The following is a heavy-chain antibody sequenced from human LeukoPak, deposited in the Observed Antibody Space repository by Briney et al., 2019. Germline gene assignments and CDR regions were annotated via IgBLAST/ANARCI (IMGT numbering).Heavy chain of an antibody. Sequence: GASVKVSCKASGYTFISYGISGVRQAPGQGVEWMGWLSAYNGNTNKAQKLQGRVTMTTDTSTSTAYMELRSLRSDDTAVYYCARDLSLPAAMFWFDPWGQGTLVTVSS. CDR2: LSAYNGNT. CDR3: ARDLSLPAAMFWFDP. CDR1: GYTFISYG. D-gene: IGHD2-2*01. J-gene: IGHJ5*02. V-gene: IGHV1-18*01.